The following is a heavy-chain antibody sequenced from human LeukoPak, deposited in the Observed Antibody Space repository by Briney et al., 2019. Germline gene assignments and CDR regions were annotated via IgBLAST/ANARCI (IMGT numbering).Heavy chain of an antibody. Sequence: GGSLRLSCAASGLTFTSYGMHWVRPAPGKGLEWVAVISSDGDNKYYADSVKGRFTISRDNSKNTLYLQMNNLRAEDTAVYYCATDITMIRGVIGPANSWGQGTLVTVSS. CDR3: ATDITMIRGVIGPANS. J-gene: IGHJ4*02. D-gene: IGHD3-10*01. CDR2: ISSDGDNK. V-gene: IGHV3-30*03. CDR1: GLTFTSYG.